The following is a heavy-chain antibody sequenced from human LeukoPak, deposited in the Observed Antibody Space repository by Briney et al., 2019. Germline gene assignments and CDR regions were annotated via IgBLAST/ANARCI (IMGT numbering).Heavy chain of an antibody. D-gene: IGHD3-10*01. CDR3: AKDLTLLWFGEYGY. V-gene: IGHV3-23*01. CDR2: ISGSGGST. Sequence: GGSLRLSCAASGFTFSSYSMNWVRQAPGKGLEWVSAISGSGGSTYYADSVKGRFTISRDNSKNTLYLQMNSLRAEDTAVYYCAKDLTLLWFGEYGYWGQGTLVTVSS. J-gene: IGHJ4*02. CDR1: GFTFSSYS.